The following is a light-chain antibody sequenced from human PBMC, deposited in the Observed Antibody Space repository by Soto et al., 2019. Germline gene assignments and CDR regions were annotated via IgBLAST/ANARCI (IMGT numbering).Light chain of an antibody. Sequence: EIVMTQSPATLSVSPGERATLSCRASQSVSSNLAWYQQKPGQAPRLLIYDASTRATGIPARFSGSGSGTEFNLTISSLQSEDFAVYYCQQSNNWPPWTFGQGTKVEIK. CDR2: DAS. V-gene: IGKV3-15*01. CDR1: QSVSSN. CDR3: QQSNNWPPWT. J-gene: IGKJ1*01.